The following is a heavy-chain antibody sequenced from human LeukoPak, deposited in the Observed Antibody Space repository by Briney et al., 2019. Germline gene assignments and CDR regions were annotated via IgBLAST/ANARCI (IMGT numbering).Heavy chain of an antibody. J-gene: IGHJ5*02. CDR3: ARADYYGSGSYYWVAGWFDP. V-gene: IGHV4-61*02. D-gene: IGHD3-10*01. CDR1: GVSISSGSYY. Sequence: SQTLSLTCTVSGVSISSGSYYWSWIRQPPGKGLGWIGSSYTSGSANYNPSLNSRATISVNTSKSQFALKLSSVTAADTAVYYCARADYYGSGSYYWVAGWFDPWGQGTLVTVSS. CDR2: SYTSGSA.